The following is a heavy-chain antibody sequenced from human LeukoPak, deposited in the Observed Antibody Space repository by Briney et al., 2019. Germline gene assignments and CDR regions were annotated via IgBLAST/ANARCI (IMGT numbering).Heavy chain of an antibody. J-gene: IGHJ3*01. D-gene: IGHD4-17*01. Sequence: SVKVSCKASADTFNTYTISWVRQAPGQGLEWMGRIVPIVDVTNHAPKFQGRIKITADKATTTAFMELTSLGFEDTAVYYCARYDYGDALDVWGQGTLVTV. V-gene: IGHV1-69*02. CDR1: ADTFNTYT. CDR2: IVPIVDVT. CDR3: ARYDYGDALDV.